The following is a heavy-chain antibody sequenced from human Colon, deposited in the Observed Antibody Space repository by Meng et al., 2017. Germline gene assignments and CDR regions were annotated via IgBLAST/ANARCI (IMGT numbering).Heavy chain of an antibody. V-gene: IGHV2-5*02. CDR3: AHSPQGYFDY. CDR1: GFSRTTSGVS. Sequence: QSTLEATGPALEKLTQTVTLTCTFSGFSRTTSGVSVAWLRQPPGEALEWLALIYWDDDKHYSPSLKNRLAINQDPSKNQVVLTMTNMDPMDTGTYYCAHSPQGYFDYWGPGTLVTVSS. J-gene: IGHJ4*02. CDR2: IYWDDDK.